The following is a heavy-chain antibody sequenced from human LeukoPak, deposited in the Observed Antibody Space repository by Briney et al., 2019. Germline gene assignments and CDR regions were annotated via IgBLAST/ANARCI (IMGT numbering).Heavy chain of an antibody. CDR2: ISAYNGNT. Sequence: ASVKVSCRASGYTFTSYGISWVRQAPGQGLEWMGWISAYNGNTNYAQKLQGRVTMTTDTSTSTAYMELRSLRSDDTAVYYCARGGTYSSSRPDWYFDLWGRGTLVTVSS. V-gene: IGHV1-18*01. CDR3: ARGGTYSSSRPDWYFDL. J-gene: IGHJ2*01. D-gene: IGHD6-13*01. CDR1: GYTFTSYG.